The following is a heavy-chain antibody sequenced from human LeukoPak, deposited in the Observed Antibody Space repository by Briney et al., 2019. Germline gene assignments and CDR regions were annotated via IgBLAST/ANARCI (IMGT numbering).Heavy chain of an antibody. V-gene: IGHV4-39*01. CDR3: ARLDYYDSSGYY. J-gene: IGHJ4*02. CDR2: IYYSGST. CDR1: GGSISSSSYY. D-gene: IGHD3-22*01. Sequence: SETLSLTCTVSGGSISSSSYYWGWIRQPPGKGLEWIGSIYYSGSTYYNPSLKSQVTISVDTSKNQFSLKLSSVTAADTAVYYCARLDYYDSSGYYWGQGTLVTVSS.